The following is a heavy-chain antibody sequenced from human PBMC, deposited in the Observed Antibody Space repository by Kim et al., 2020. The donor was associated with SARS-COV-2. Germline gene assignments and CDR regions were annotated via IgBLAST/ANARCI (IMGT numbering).Heavy chain of an antibody. CDR3: AREGCYGGYGMDV. D-gene: IGHD5-18*01. V-gene: IGHV3-53*01. Sequence: GGSLRLSCAASGFTVSSHYMSWVRQAPGKGLEWVSVVYSGGSTYYAGSVKRRITIYRDNSNNTLYHQMDSLRAEDTAGYYCAREGCYGGYGMDVWGQGTTVTVS. CDR1: GFTVSSHY. J-gene: IGHJ6*02. CDR2: VYSGGST.